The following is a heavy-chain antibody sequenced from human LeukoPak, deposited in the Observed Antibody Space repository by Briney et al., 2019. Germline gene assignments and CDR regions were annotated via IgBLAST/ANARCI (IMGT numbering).Heavy chain of an antibody. CDR2: ISGSGGST. V-gene: IGHV3-23*01. D-gene: IGHD1-26*01. CDR1: GFTFSSFG. CDR3: AKARGSYSFDF. J-gene: IGHJ4*02. Sequence: GGTLRLSCAASGFTFSSFGMSWVRQAPGKGLEWVSAISGSGGSTYYADSVKGRFTISRDNSKTTLFLQMKSPRAEDTAIYYCAKARGSYSFDFWGQGTLVTVSS.